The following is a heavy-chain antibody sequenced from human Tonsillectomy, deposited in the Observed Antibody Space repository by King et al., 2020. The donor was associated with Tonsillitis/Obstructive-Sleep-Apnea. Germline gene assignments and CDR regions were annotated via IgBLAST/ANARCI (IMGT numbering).Heavy chain of an antibody. CDR2: IWYDGTNK. J-gene: IGHJ4*02. CDR3: ARSSKLVRGALATGIDC. V-gene: IGHV3-33*01. Sequence: VQLVESGGGVVQPGRSLRLSCAASGFTFSTYGMHWVRQAPGKGLEWVTVIWYDGTNKDYADSVKGRFTISRDNSKNTLYLQMDSLRAEDTAVYYCARSSKLVRGALATGIDCWGQGTLVTVYS. D-gene: IGHD6-13*01. CDR1: GFTFSTYG.